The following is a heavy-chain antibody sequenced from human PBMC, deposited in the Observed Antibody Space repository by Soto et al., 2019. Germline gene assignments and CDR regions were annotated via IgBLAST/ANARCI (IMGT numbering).Heavy chain of an antibody. J-gene: IGHJ4*02. CDR1: GYTFTSYA. Sequence: QVQLVQSGAEVKKPGASVKVSCKASGYTFTSYAMHWVRQAPGQRLEWMGWINAGNGNTKYSQNFQGRVTITRDTSASTAYMELSSLRSEDTAVYYCARDLAYGIPVYWGQGTLVTVSS. CDR2: INAGNGNT. V-gene: IGHV1-3*01. D-gene: IGHD2-21*01. CDR3: ARDLAYGIPVY.